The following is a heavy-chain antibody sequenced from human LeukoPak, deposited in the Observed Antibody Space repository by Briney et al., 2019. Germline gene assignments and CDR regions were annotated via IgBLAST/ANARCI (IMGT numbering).Heavy chain of an antibody. CDR3: ARRGRRNGSGSYNSRYAFDI. V-gene: IGHV4-34*01. CDR1: GGSFNDYY. Sequence: SETLSLTCAVYGGSFNDYYWTWIRQSPGKGLEWIGEINHSGSTSYNPSLKSRVTISVDTSKNQFSLKLSSVAAADTAVYYCARRGRRNGSGSYNSRYAFDIWGQGTMVTVSS. J-gene: IGHJ3*02. D-gene: IGHD3-10*01. CDR2: INHSGST.